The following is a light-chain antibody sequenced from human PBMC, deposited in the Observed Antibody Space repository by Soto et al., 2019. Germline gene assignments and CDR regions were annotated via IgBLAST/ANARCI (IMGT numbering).Light chain of an antibody. J-gene: IGLJ2*01. V-gene: IGLV6-57*04. CDR3: QSYDGSNHVG. CDR2: VFD. CDR1: GGSIASNY. Sequence: NFMLTQPHSVSESPGETVTISCTRTGGSIASNYVQWYQQRPGSAPTTVIYVFDQRPSGVPDRFSGSIDRSSNSASLTISGLKPEDEADYYCQSYDGSNHVGLGGGTKVTVL.